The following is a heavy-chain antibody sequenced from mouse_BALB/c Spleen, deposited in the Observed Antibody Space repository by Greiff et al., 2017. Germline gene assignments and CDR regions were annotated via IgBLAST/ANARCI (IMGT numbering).Heavy chain of an antibody. CDR2: ISSGGSYT. CDR1: GFTFSSYG. V-gene: IGHV5-6*01. J-gene: IGHJ3*01. D-gene: IGHD2-1*01. CDR3: ARPHGNYEGVWFAY. Sequence: EVMLVESGGDLVKPGGSLKLSCAASGFTFSSYGMSWVRQTPDKRLEWVATISSGGSYTYYPDSVKGRFTISRDNAKNTLYLQMSSLKSEDTAMYYCARPHGNYEGVWFAYWGQGTLVTVSA.